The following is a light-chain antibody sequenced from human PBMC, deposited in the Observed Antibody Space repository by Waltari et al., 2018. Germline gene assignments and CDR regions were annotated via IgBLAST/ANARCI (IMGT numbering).Light chain of an antibody. J-gene: IGKJ2*01. CDR3: QQYGNSPRT. CDR1: QSVSGAY. V-gene: IGKV3-20*01. CDR2: GAS. Sequence: EIVLTQSPGTLSLSPGERATLSCRASQSVSGAYLAWYQHKHGQPPRLLIYGASSRATGIPDRFSGSGSGTDFTLTISRLESEDFAVYFCQQYGNSPRTFGQGTKLEIK.